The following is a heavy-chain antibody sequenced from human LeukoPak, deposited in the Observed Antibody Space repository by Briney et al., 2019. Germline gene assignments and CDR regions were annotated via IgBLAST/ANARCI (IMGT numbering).Heavy chain of an antibody. D-gene: IGHD6-19*01. V-gene: IGHV6-1*01. CDR3: ARDVGNSGWYTFDY. CDR1: GDSGSSLNGA. Sequence: NPSQTLSVTCAISGDSGSSLNGAWNWIRQSPSRGLEWLGRTYYKSKWYTDYAASTKGRISINADTSKNQFSLQLNSVTPEDTAVYYCARDVGNSGWYTFDYWGQGALVTVSS. J-gene: IGHJ4*02. CDR2: TYYKSKWYT.